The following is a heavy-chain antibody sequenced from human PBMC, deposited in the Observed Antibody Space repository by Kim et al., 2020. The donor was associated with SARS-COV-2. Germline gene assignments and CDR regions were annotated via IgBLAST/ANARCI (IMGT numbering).Heavy chain of an antibody. CDR1: GFTFGDYA. CDR3: TRARDSSGYYVLRVYFDY. V-gene: IGHV3-49*04. CDR2: IRSKAYGGTT. D-gene: IGHD3-22*01. Sequence: GGSLRLSCTASGFTFGDYAMSWVRQAPGKGLEWVGFIRSKAYGGTTEYAASVKGRFTISRDDSKSIAYLQMNSLKTEDTAVYYCTRARDSSGYYVLRVYFDYWGQGTLVTVSS. J-gene: IGHJ4*02.